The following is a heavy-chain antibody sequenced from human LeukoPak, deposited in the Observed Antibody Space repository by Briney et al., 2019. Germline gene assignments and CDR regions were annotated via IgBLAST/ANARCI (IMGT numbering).Heavy chain of an antibody. D-gene: IGHD3-22*01. CDR1: GFTFDDYA. V-gene: IGHV3-9*03. CDR3: AKDQYYDSSGYLDY. J-gene: IGHJ4*02. CDR2: ISWNSGSI. Sequence: GGSLRLSCAASGFTFDDYAMHWVRHAPGKGLEWVSGISWNSGSIVYADSVKGRFTISRDTAKNSLYLQMNSLRAEDMTLYYCAKDQYYDSSGYLDYWGQGTLVTVSS.